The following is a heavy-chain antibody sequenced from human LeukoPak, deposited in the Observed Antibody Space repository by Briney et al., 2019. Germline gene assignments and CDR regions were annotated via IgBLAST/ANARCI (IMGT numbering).Heavy chain of an antibody. CDR3: ARPHSSSWYSYLDYYFDY. J-gene: IGHJ4*02. Sequence: SETLSLTCTASGGSISSSSYYWGWIRQPPGKGLEWIGSIYYSGSTYYNPSLKSRVTISVDTSKNQFSLKLSSVTAADTAVYYCARPHSSSWYSYLDYYFDYWGQGTLVTVSS. D-gene: IGHD6-13*01. V-gene: IGHV4-39*01. CDR2: IYYSGST. CDR1: GGSISSSSYY.